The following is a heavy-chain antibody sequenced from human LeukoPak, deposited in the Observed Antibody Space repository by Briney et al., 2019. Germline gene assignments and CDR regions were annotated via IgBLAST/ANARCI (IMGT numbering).Heavy chain of an antibody. J-gene: IGHJ4*02. CDR1: GGSISSSSYY. Sequence: SETLSLTCTVSGGSISSSSYYWLWIRQPPGKGLEWIGSIYYSGSAYYNPSLKSPVTISVDTSKNQFSLKLSSVTAADTAVYYCVNERIAVASLDYWGQGTLVTVSS. D-gene: IGHD6-19*01. CDR3: VNERIAVASLDY. CDR2: IYYSGSA. V-gene: IGHV4-39*01.